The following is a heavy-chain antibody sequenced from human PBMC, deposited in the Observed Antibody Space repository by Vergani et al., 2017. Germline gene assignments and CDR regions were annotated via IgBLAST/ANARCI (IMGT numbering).Heavy chain of an antibody. CDR1: GAYVGSGGYY. CDR2: IYYSGTT. V-gene: IGHV4-31*03. CDR3: ARQKDYYMDV. J-gene: IGHJ6*03. Sequence: QVQLQESGPGLVKASQTLSLTCSVSGAYVGSGGYYWTWVRQRPGMGLDWIGYIYYSGTTDYNPSLGSRLTISLDTSENSLSVKLTSVTDSDTAVYCWARQKDYYMDVWGKGTTVTVS.